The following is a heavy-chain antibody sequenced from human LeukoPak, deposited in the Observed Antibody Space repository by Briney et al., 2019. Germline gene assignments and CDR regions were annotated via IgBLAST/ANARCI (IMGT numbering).Heavy chain of an antibody. CDR3: TKDPLIYSGNNGYFQH. CDR1: GFTFDDYA. J-gene: IGHJ1*01. CDR2: ISWNGDNI. V-gene: IGHV3-9*01. Sequence: PGGSLRLSCAASGFTFDDYAMHWVRQAPGKGLEWVSGISWNGDNIGYADSVKGRFTISRDNAKNSLYLQMNSLRPEDTAFYYCTKDPLIYSGNNGYFQHWGQGTLVTVSS. D-gene: IGHD1-26*01.